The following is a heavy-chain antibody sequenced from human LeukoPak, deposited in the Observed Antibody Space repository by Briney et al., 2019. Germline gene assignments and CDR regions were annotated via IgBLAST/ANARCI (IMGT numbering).Heavy chain of an antibody. CDR1: GGSFSGYY. Sequence: PSETLSLTCAVYGGSFSGYYWSWIRQPPAKGLEWIGEINHSGSTNYSPSLKSRVTISVDTSKNQFSLKLSSVTAADTAVYYCARPGPPTAEFMDVWGQGTTVTVSS. J-gene: IGHJ6*02. V-gene: IGHV4-34*01. D-gene: IGHD2/OR15-2a*01. CDR3: ARPGPPTAEFMDV. CDR2: INHSGST.